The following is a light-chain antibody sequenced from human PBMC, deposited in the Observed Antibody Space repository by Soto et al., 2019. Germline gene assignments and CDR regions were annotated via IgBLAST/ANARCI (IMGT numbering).Light chain of an antibody. Sequence: EILLTQSPATLSLSPGERATLSCRASQSVSRYLAWYQQRPGQAPRLLIYGASSRATGIPARFSGSGSGTEFTLTISSLQSEDFAVYYCQQYGSSTITFGQGIRLEI. CDR2: GAS. CDR3: QQYGSSTIT. J-gene: IGKJ5*01. CDR1: QSVSRY. V-gene: IGKV3-20*01.